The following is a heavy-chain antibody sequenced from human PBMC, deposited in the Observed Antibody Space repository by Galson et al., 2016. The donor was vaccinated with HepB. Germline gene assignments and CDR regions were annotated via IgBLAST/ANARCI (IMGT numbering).Heavy chain of an antibody. CDR2: IYSDGTT. Sequence: SLRLSCAASGFTVNSNHMSWIRQAPGKGLEWVSTIYSDGTTYYADSVKGRFTVSRDKSENTLYLQMNRLRAEDPAVYYGKRFQQLVPHYWGPGTLVTVSA. CDR1: GFTVNSNH. CDR3: KRFQQLVPHY. J-gene: IGHJ4*02. D-gene: IGHD6-13*01. V-gene: IGHV3-53*01.